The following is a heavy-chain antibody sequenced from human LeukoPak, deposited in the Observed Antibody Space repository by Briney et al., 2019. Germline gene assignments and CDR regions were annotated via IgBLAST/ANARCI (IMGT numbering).Heavy chain of an antibody. J-gene: IGHJ6*03. Sequence: PGGSLRLSCAASGFTLSSYAMSWVRQAPGKGLEWVSAISGSGGSTYYADSVKGRFTISRDNAKNSLYLQMNSLRAEDTAVYYCARAGWEDYYYYMDVWGKGTTVTVSS. V-gene: IGHV3-23*01. CDR1: GFTLSSYA. CDR3: ARAGWEDYYYYMDV. CDR2: ISGSGGST. D-gene: IGHD1-26*01.